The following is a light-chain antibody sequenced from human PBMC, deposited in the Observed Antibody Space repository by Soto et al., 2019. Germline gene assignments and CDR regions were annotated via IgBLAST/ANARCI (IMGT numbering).Light chain of an antibody. Sequence: DIQLTQSPSSVSASVGDRVTITCRASQSISSYLNWYQQKLGKAPKLLIFAASSLQSGVPSRFSGSGSGTDFTLTISSLQPEDFATYYCQQSYSTPPLTFGGGTMVEIK. CDR1: QSISSY. J-gene: IGKJ4*02. CDR3: QQSYSTPPLT. V-gene: IGKV1-39*01. CDR2: AAS.